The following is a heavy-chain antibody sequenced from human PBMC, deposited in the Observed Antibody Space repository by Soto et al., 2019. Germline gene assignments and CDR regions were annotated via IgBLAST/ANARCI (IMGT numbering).Heavy chain of an antibody. V-gene: IGHV4-30-4*01. J-gene: IGHJ6*02. Sequence: TLSLTCTVSXDSISSADYYWSWIRQTPGKGLEWIGHIFYSGTTYYNPSLKSRLTISVDTSKNHFSLRLTSVTAADTAVYYCARDLWVEPELYYYGMDVWGQGTTVTVSS. CDR2: IFYSGTT. D-gene: IGHD1-1*01. CDR1: XDSISSADYY. CDR3: ARDLWVEPELYYYGMDV.